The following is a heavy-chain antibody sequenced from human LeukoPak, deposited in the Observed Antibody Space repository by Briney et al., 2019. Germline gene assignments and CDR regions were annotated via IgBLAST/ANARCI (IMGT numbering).Heavy chain of an antibody. CDR3: ASGPEMATIYYFDY. Sequence: SQTLSLTCTVSGGSISSGGYYWSWIRQHPGKGLEWIGYIYYSGSTYYNPSLKSRVTISVDTSKNQFSLKLSSVTAADTAVYYCASGPEMATIYYFDYWGQGTLVTVSS. CDR2: IYYSGST. V-gene: IGHV4-31*03. J-gene: IGHJ4*02. D-gene: IGHD5-24*01. CDR1: GGSISSGGYY.